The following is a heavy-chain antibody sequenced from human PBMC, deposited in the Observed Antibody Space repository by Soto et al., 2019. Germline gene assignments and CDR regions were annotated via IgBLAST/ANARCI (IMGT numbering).Heavy chain of an antibody. Sequence: SETLSLTCAVYGGSFSGYDCIGIGHPPFKGREWIGEINHSGSTNYNPSLKSRVTISVDTSKNQFSLKLSSVTAADTAVYYCARLTPGTYYDFWSGYYYYGMDVWGQGTTVTVSS. CDR3: ARLTPGTYYDFWSGYYYYGMDV. CDR2: INHSGST. J-gene: IGHJ6*02. V-gene: IGHV4-34*01. D-gene: IGHD3-3*01. CDR1: GGSFSGYD.